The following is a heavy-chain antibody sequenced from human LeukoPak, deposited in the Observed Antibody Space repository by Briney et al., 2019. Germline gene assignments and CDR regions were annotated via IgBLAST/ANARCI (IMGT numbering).Heavy chain of an antibody. Sequence: SETLSLTCAVYGGSFSNYYWSWIRQPPGKGLEWIGEINHSGSTNYNPSLKSRVTISVDTSKNQFSLKLSSVTAADTAVYYCASSPARGTMIVVARTNFDYWGQGTLVTVSS. J-gene: IGHJ4*02. CDR2: INHSGST. CDR3: ASSPARGTMIVVARTNFDY. V-gene: IGHV4-34*01. CDR1: GGSFSNYY. D-gene: IGHD3-22*01.